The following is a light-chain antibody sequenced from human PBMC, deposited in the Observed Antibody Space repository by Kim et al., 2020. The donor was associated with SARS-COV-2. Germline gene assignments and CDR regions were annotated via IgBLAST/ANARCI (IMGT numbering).Light chain of an antibody. CDR1: SSDVGGYND. V-gene: IGLV2-14*03. J-gene: IGLJ3*02. CDR2: DVS. Sequence: QSALTQPASVSGSPGQLITISCTGTSSDVGGYNDVSWYQQHPGKAPKLMIYDVSNRPSGVSNRFSDSKSGNTASLTISGLQAEDEADYYCSSYTSSSTRVFGGGTKLTVL. CDR3: SSYTSSSTRV.